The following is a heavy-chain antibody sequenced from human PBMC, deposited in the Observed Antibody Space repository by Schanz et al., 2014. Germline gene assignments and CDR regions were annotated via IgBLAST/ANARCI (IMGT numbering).Heavy chain of an antibody. J-gene: IGHJ4*02. CDR3: AKDGIMVQGVIWERYFDS. Sequence: VQLVESGGGLVQPGRSLRLSCAASGITLSGYGLHWVRQAPGKGLEWVGFISFDGRNTGYAHSVKGRFTISRDNSKNTVNLQMNSLRAEDTAVYYCAKDGIMVQGVIWERYFDSWGQGTLVTVSS. D-gene: IGHD3-10*01. CDR2: ISFDGRNT. V-gene: IGHV3-30*18. CDR1: GITLSGYG.